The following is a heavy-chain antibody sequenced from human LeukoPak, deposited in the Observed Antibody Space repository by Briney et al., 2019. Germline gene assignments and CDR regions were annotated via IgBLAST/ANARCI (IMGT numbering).Heavy chain of an antibody. D-gene: IGHD1-26*01. V-gene: IGHV3-11*04. J-gene: IGHJ4*02. CDR2: ISSSGNTK. CDR3: AKFDNRIVGAASFNY. CDR1: GFTFSDYY. Sequence: GGSLRLSCAASGFTFSDYYMSWIRQAPGKGLEWVSYISSSGNTKYYADSVKGRFTISRDNAKNSLYLQMNSLRGEDTAVYYCAKFDNRIVGAASFNYWGQGTLVTVSS.